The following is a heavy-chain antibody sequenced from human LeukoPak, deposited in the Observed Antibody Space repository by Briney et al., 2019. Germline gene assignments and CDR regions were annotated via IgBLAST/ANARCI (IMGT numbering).Heavy chain of an antibody. D-gene: IGHD3-22*01. CDR2: IIPIFGTA. CDR1: GDSFSSYA. J-gene: IGHJ6*02. CDR3: AGTYYYDSSGYLRSYYYYGMDV. V-gene: IGHV1-69*13. Sequence: SVKVSCKASGDSFSSYAISWVRQAPGQGLEWMGGIIPIFGTANYAQKFQGRVTITADESTSTAYMELSSLRSEDTAMYYCAGTYYYDSSGYLRSYYYYGMDVWGQGTTVTVSS.